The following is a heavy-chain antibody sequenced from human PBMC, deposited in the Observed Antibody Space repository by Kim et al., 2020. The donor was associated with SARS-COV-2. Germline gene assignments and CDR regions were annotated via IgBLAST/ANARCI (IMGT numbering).Heavy chain of an antibody. CDR2: IWYDGSNK. CDR1: GFTFSSYG. V-gene: IGHV3-33*06. CDR3: AKELYVIYSSSSRALDY. Sequence: GGSLRLSCAASGFTFSSYGMHWVRQAPGKGLEWVAVIWYDGSNKYYADSVKGRFTISRDNSKNTLYLQMNSLRAEDTAVYYCAKELYVIYSSSSRALDYWGQGTLVTVSS. D-gene: IGHD6-6*01. J-gene: IGHJ4*02.